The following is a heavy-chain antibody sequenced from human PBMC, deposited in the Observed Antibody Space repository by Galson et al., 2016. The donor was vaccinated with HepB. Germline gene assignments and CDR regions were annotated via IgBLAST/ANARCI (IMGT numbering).Heavy chain of an antibody. CDR2: ISDSTTFK. Sequence: SLRLSCAASGFTFSSFGMHWVRQAPGKGLEWVSFISDSTTFKYYADSVEGRFTISRDNAKNLLFLQMNSLRAEDTAVYYCARVGKQLVPVDYWGQGTLVTVSS. V-gene: IGHV3-21*01. CDR3: ARVGKQLVPVDY. CDR1: GFTFSSFG. D-gene: IGHD6-13*01. J-gene: IGHJ4*02.